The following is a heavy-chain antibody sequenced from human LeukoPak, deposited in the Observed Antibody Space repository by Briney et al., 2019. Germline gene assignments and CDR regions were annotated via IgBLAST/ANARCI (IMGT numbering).Heavy chain of an antibody. V-gene: IGHV1-18*01. Sequence: ASVKVSCKASGYTFTSYGISWVRQAPGQGLEWMGWISGYNGYTHYANNHQGRVTITADKSTSTAYMELSSLRSEDTAVYYCARDTYYYDSSGYPGATGFDPWGQGTLVTVSS. CDR2: ISGYNGYT. J-gene: IGHJ5*02. CDR3: ARDTYYYDSSGYPGATGFDP. CDR1: GYTFTSYG. D-gene: IGHD3-22*01.